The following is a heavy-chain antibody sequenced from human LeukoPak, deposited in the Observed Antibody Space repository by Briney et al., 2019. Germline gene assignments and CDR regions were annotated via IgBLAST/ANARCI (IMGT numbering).Heavy chain of an antibody. D-gene: IGHD3-22*01. V-gene: IGHV4-38-2*01. CDR1: GHSINSGYY. J-gene: IGHJ4*02. CDR2: ISHSGSI. Sequence: SETLSLTCAVTGHSINSGYYWGWIRQPPGRGLEWIGSISHSGSIFYNPSPQSRVTISVDSSENRFSLKLSSVTAADTAIYHCAGQHDVNAYYFYWGQGTLVAVSS. CDR3: AGQHDVNAYYFY.